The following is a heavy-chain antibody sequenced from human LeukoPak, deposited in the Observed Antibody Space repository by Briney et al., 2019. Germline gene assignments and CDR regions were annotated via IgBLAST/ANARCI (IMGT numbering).Heavy chain of an antibody. Sequence: ASVKVSCKASGGTFSSYAISWVRQAPGQGLEWMGWINPNSGGTNYAQKFQGRVTMTRDTSISTAYMELSRLRSDDTAVYYCAREEYSSSSGGDWFDPWGQGTLVTVSS. D-gene: IGHD6-6*01. CDR2: INPNSGGT. J-gene: IGHJ5*02. V-gene: IGHV1-2*02. CDR3: AREEYSSSSGGDWFDP. CDR1: GGTFSSYA.